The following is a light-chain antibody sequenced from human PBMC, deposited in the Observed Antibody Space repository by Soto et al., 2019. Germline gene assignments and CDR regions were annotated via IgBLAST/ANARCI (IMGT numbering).Light chain of an antibody. J-gene: IGLJ3*02. CDR1: SSNIGDNS. CDR3: GTWDSSLRVGV. V-gene: IGLV1-51*01. Sequence: QSVLTQPPSVSAAPGQKVTISCSGSSSNIGDNSVSWYQQLPGTAPKLLIYDNNKRPSGIPDRFSGSKFGTSATLGITGLQTGDEADYYCGTWDSSLRVGVFGGGTKLTVL. CDR2: DNN.